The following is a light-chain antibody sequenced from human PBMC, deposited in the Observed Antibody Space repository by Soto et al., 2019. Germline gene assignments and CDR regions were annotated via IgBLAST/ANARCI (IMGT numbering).Light chain of an antibody. J-gene: IGKJ1*01. CDR3: HQYNGWPRT. Sequence: EIVMTQSPATLSVSPGERATLSCRASQSVTSNLAWYRQKPGQAPRLLIYDASTRATGIPATFSGSGSGTEFTLTISSLQSEDFAVYYCHQYNGWPRTFGQGTKVDIK. V-gene: IGKV3-15*01. CDR2: DAS. CDR1: QSVTSN.